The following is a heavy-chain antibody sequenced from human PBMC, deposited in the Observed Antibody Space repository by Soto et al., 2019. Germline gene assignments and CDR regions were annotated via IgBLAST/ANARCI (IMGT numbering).Heavy chain of an antibody. V-gene: IGHV4-39*01. CDR3: ARHLGLHTQFDS. D-gene: IGHD4-4*01. CDR2: VYSSGST. Sequence: SETLSLTCPASGDSVDSSGHYWGWIRQSPGKGLEWLGSVYSSGSTYYNPSLKSRVTVSVDTSNQFSLKMSSVTAADTAVYYCARHLGLHTQFDSCGQGTLVTVSS. CDR1: GDSVDSSGHY. J-gene: IGHJ4*02.